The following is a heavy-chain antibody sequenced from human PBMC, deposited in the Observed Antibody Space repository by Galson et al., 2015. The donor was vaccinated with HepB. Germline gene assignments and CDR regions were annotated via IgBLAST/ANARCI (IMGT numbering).Heavy chain of an antibody. V-gene: IGHV3-9*01. Sequence: SLRLSCAASGFSFDDYAMHWVRQAPGKGLEWVSGISWKRDTIGYADSVKGRFTISRDNAKNSLYLQMNSLRVEDTALYYCAKSPYCDSSGYYYGYYFDYWGQETLVTVSS. J-gene: IGHJ4*02. CDR1: GFSFDDYA. D-gene: IGHD3-22*01. CDR3: AKSPYCDSSGYYYGYYFDY. CDR2: ISWKRDTI.